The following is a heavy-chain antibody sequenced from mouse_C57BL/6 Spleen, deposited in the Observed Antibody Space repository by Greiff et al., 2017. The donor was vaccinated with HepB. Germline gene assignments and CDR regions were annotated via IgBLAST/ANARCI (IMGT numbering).Heavy chain of an antibody. CDR1: GYTFTDYY. CDR3: ASPYYYGSSYEAMDY. J-gene: IGHJ4*01. Sequence: VQLQQSGPELVKPGASVKISCKASGYTFTDYYMNWVKQSRGKSLEWIGDINPNNGGTSYNQKFKGKATLTVDKSSSTAYMELRSLTSEDSAVYYCASPYYYGSSYEAMDYWGQGTSVTVSS. D-gene: IGHD1-1*01. CDR2: INPNNGGT. V-gene: IGHV1-26*01.